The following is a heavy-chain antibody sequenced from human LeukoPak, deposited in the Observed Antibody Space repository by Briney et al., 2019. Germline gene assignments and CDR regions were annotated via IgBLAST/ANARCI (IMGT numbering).Heavy chain of an antibody. CDR3: ARVKRGTPAAIDY. V-gene: IGHV3-74*01. D-gene: IGHD2-2*01. CDR2: INSDGSST. CDR1: GFTFSSYW. Sequence: PGGSLRLSCAASGFTFSSYWMHWVRQAPGKGLVWVSRINSDGSSTSYADSVKGRFTISRDNAKNTLYLQMNSLRAEDTAVYYCARVKRGTPAAIDYWGQGTLVTVSS. J-gene: IGHJ4*02.